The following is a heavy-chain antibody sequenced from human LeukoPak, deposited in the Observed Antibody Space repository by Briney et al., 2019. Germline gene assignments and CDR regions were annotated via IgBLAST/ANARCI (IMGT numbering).Heavy chain of an antibody. CDR1: GFTFSTYA. V-gene: IGHV3-23*01. J-gene: IGHJ6*03. Sequence: AGGSLRLSCAASGFTFSTYAMSWVHQAPGKGLEWVSIINDSGGGTNYADSVKGRFTISRDNSKSTLYLQMNSLRAEDTAVYYCARVGATEGFNYCNMDVWGKGTTVTVSS. CDR3: ARVGATEGFNYCNMDV. CDR2: INDSGGGT. D-gene: IGHD1-26*01.